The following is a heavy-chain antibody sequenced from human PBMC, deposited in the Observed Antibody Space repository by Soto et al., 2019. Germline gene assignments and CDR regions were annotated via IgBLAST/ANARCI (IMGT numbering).Heavy chain of an antibody. J-gene: IGHJ4*02. CDR1: GFTFRSFS. V-gene: IGHV3-21*01. CDR2: ISSSSSYI. D-gene: IGHD2-15*01. CDR3: ASDGSAQSAFDY. Sequence: EVQLVESGGGLVKPGGSLRLSCAASGFTFRSFSMNWVRQAPGEGLEWVSSISSSSSYIYYADSVKGRFTISRDNAKNSLYLQMNSLRAEDTAVYYCASDGSAQSAFDYWGQGTLVTVSS.